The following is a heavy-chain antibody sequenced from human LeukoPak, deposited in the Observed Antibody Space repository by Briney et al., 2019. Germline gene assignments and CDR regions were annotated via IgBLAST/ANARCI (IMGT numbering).Heavy chain of an antibody. CDR3: ARDARDLRYFDWLPSDAFDI. Sequence: GASVNVSCKASGCTFSSYAISWVRQAPGQGLEWMGGIIPIFGTANYAQKFQGRVTITADESTSTAYMELSSLRSEDTAVYYCARDARDLRYFDWLPSDAFDIWGQGTMVTVSS. J-gene: IGHJ3*02. D-gene: IGHD3-9*01. CDR2: IIPIFGTA. V-gene: IGHV1-69*13. CDR1: GCTFSSYA.